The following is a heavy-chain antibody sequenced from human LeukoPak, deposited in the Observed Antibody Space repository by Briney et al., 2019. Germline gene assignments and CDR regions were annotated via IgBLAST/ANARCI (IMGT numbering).Heavy chain of an antibody. CDR3: VKTRRGYSYGACVLYL. V-gene: IGHV3-64D*06. CDR1: GLMFSSSA. Sequence: PGGSLRFSSSSSGLMFSSSAMPCFRQAPGKGLEYVSAISSNGGSTYYADSVKGRFTISRDNSKNTLYLQMSSLRAEDTAVYYCVKTRRGYSYGACVLYLWRQGTMVTVSS. D-gene: IGHD5-18*01. CDR2: ISSNGGST. J-gene: IGHJ3*01.